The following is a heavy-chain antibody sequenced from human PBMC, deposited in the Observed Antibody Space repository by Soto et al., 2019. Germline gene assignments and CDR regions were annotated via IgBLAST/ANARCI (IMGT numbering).Heavy chain of an antibody. V-gene: IGHV3-33*01. Sequence: QVQLVESGGGVVQPGGSLRLSCVASGFTLRSYGMHWVRQAPGKGLEWVAVIWHDGTYKYYSNSANGRFTISRDNSKNTLYLQTNSLRDEDTAVYFCARDMGSESGMDVWGQGTTVTVSS. CDR2: IWHDGTYK. CDR1: GFTLRSYG. J-gene: IGHJ6*02. D-gene: IGHD3-10*01. CDR3: ARDMGSESGMDV.